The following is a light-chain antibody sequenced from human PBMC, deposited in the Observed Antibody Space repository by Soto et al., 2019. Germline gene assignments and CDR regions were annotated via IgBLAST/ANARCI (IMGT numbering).Light chain of an antibody. Sequence: QSVLTQPPSASGSPGQPVTISCTGTSSDVGGYNFVSWYQQHPGKAPQLMIYEVSKRPSGVPDRFSGSKSGNTASLTVSGLQAEDEADYYCSSYAGSTMLVFGGGTKVTVL. J-gene: IGLJ2*01. V-gene: IGLV2-8*01. CDR3: SSYAGSTMLV. CDR1: SSDVGGYNF. CDR2: EVS.